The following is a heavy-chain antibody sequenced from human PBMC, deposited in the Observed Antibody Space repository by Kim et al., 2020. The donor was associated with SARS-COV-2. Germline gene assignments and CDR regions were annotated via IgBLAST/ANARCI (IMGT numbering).Heavy chain of an antibody. CDR2: IWYDGSNK. Sequence: GGSLRLSCAASGFTFSSYGMHWVRQAPGKGLEWVAVIWYDGSNKYYVDSVKGRFTISRDNSKNTLYLQMNSLRAEDTAVYYCARDGYCSGGSCYYYYYYGMDVWGQGTTVTVSS. D-gene: IGHD2-15*01. J-gene: IGHJ6*02. CDR3: ARDGYCSGGSCYYYYYYGMDV. V-gene: IGHV3-33*01. CDR1: GFTFSSYG.